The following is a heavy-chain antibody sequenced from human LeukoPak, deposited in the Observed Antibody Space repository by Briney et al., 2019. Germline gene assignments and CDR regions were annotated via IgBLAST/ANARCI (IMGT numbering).Heavy chain of an antibody. CDR3: ARHLATIAARYDY. CDR1: DFSISSGYY. Sequence: SETLSLTCTVSDFSISSGYYWGWIRQPPGKGLEWIGSVYHSGTTYYNPSLKSRVTISIDTSKNQFSLKLNSVTAADTAVYYCARHLATIAARYDYWGQGTLVTVSS. D-gene: IGHD6-6*01. V-gene: IGHV4-38-2*02. CDR2: VYHSGTT. J-gene: IGHJ4*02.